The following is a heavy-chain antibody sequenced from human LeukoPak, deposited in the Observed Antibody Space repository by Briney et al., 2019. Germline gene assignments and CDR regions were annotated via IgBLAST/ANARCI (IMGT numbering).Heavy chain of an antibody. J-gene: IGHJ2*01. CDR2: INPNSGGT. Sequence: PRASVKVSCKASDNTFINHGISWVRQAPGQGLEWMGWINPNSGGTNYAQKFQGRVTMTRDTSISTAYMELSRLRSDDTAVYYCARIAVAGNLSWYFDLWGRGTLVTVSS. V-gene: IGHV1-2*02. CDR3: ARIAVAGNLSWYFDL. CDR1: DNTFINHG. D-gene: IGHD6-19*01.